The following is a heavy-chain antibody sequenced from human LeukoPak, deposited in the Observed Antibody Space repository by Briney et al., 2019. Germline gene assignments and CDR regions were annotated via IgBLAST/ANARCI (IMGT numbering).Heavy chain of an antibody. CDR3: ARSDTYYASSI. CDR2: IYYSGST. V-gene: IGHV4-59*01. CDR1: GGSITNYY. J-gene: IGHJ4*02. Sequence: SETLSLTCTVSGGSITNYYWSWIRQPPGKAPEWIGYIYYSGSTSYNPSLKSRVTMSLDTSKSQFSLKLNSVTAADAAVYYCARSDTYYASSIWGQGTLVTVSS. D-gene: IGHD2-2*01.